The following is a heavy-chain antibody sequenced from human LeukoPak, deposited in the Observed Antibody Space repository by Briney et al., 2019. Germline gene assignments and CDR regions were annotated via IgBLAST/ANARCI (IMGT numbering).Heavy chain of an antibody. CDR1: GFIFSNYW. CDR3: ARADWDTAMIDY. D-gene: IGHD5-18*01. CDR2: IKQDGSET. J-gene: IGHJ4*02. Sequence: GGSLRLSCATSGFIFSNYWMSWVRQAPGKGLEWVANIKQDGSETYYVDSVRGRFTISRDDAKNSLYLQMNSLRAEDTAVYYCARADWDTAMIDYWGQGTLVTVSS. V-gene: IGHV3-7*01.